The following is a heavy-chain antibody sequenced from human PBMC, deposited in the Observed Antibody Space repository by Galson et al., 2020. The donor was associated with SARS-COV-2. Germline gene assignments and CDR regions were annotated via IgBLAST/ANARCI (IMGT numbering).Heavy chain of an antibody. D-gene: IGHD6-13*01. V-gene: IGHV2-5*02. CDR2: IYWDDDK. Sequence: KMSGPTLVKPTQTLTLTCTFSGFSLSTSGVGVGWIRQPPGKALEWLALIYWDDDKRYSPSLKSRLTITKDTSKNQVVLTMTNMDPVDTATYYRAHRLGIAAASSYFQHWCQGTLVTVAS. J-gene: IGHJ1*01. CDR3: AHRLGIAAASSYFQH. CDR1: GFSLSTSGVG.